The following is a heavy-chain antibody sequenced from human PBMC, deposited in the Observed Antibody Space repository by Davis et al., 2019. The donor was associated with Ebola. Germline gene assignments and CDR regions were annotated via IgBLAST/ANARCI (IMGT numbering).Heavy chain of an antibody. V-gene: IGHV3-48*02. CDR1: GFTFSYYT. CDR2: IRTTTEGG. D-gene: IGHD4-17*01. CDR3: VRDKDYGFDY. Sequence: GGSLRLSCSASGFTFSYYTMNWVRQAPGKGLEWISNIRTTTEGGMTYADSVKGRFTISRDDARDSLSLQMTSLRDEDTAVYYCVRDKDYGFDYWGQGTLVTVSS. J-gene: IGHJ4*02.